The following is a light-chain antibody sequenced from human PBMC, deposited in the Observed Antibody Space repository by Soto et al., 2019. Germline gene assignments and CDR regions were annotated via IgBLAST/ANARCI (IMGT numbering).Light chain of an antibody. CDR2: EIN. CDR1: SSDVGAYDY. CDR3: SSFAGSKNFTYL. J-gene: IGLJ1*01. V-gene: IGLV2-8*01. Sequence: QSALTQPPSASGSPGQSVTISCTGTSSDVGAYDYVSWYQQHPGKAPKLMIYEINKRPSGVHDRFSGSKSGNTASLTVSGLQAEDEADYYCSSFAGSKNFTYLFGTGTNVTV.